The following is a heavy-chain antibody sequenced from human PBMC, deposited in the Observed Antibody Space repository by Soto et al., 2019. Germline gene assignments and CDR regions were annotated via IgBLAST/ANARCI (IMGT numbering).Heavy chain of an antibody. CDR1: GFTFSSYS. Sequence: EVQLVESGGGLVQPGGSLRLSCAASGFTFSSYSMNWVRQAPGKGLEWVSYISSSSSTIYYADSVKGRFTISRDNAKNSLYLQMNSLRAEDTAVYYCAREGFYYYYGMDVWGQGTTATVSS. CDR3: AREGFYYYYGMDV. CDR2: ISSSSSTI. V-gene: IGHV3-48*01. J-gene: IGHJ6*02.